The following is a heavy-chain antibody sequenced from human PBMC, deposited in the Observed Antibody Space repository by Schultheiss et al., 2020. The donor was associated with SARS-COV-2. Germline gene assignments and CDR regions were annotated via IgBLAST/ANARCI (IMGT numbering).Heavy chain of an antibody. V-gene: IGHV3-30*04. CDR2: IWYDGSNK. Sequence: GGSLRLSCAASGFTFSSYAMHWVRQAPGKGLEWVAVIWYDGSNKYYADSVKGRFTISRDNSKNTLWLQMNSLRAEDTAVYYCAREERMNYDFWSGPMRWFDPWGQGTLVTVSS. D-gene: IGHD3-3*01. J-gene: IGHJ5*02. CDR1: GFTFSSYA. CDR3: AREERMNYDFWSGPMRWFDP.